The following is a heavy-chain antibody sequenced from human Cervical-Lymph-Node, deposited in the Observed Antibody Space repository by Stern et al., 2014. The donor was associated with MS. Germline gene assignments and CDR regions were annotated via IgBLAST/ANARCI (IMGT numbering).Heavy chain of an antibody. CDR2: IYYSGNT. CDR1: GGSISSYY. Sequence: QVQLQESGPGLVKPSETLSLTCSVSGGSISSYYWNWIRQPPGKGLEWNGYIYYSGNTNYHPSLKSRIPISVDTSKNQFSLKLSSVTAADTAVYYCARGYCSSTSCSYYFDYWGQGTLVTVSP. J-gene: IGHJ4*02. CDR3: ARGYCSSTSCSYYFDY. V-gene: IGHV4-59*01. D-gene: IGHD2-2*01.